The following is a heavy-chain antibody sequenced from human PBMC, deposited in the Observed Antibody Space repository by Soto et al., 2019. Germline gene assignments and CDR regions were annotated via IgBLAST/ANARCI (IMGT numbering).Heavy chain of an antibody. CDR2: INHSAST. D-gene: IGHD3-10*01. V-gene: IGHV4-34*01. Sequence: QVQLQQWGAGLLKPSETLSLTCAVYGGSFSGYYWSWIRQPPGKGLEWIGEINHSASTNYNPSLKSRVTISVDTSKNQFSLKLSSVTAADTAVYYCAREGPDGSGSYYMPNDYWGQGTLVTVSS. CDR1: GGSFSGYY. CDR3: AREGPDGSGSYYMPNDY. J-gene: IGHJ4*02.